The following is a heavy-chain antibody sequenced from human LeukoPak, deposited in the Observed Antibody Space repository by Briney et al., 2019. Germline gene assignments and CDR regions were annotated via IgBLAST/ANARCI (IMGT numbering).Heavy chain of an antibody. CDR1: GFAFSSYN. D-gene: IGHD2-2*01. V-gene: IGHV3-21*06. J-gene: IGHJ4*02. CDR3: ARAGTCSSTSCDGGIEY. Sequence: PGGSLRLSCAASGFAFSSYNMKWVRQAPGRGLEWVSFISTTSTYIYYADSVKGRFTVSRDNSKNLLYLQMDSLRVEDTAVYYCARAGTCSSTSCDGGIEYWGQGTLVTVSS. CDR2: ISTTSTYI.